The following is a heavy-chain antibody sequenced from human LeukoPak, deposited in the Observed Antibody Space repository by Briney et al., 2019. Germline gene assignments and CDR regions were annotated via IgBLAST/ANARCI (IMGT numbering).Heavy chain of an antibody. CDR2: IKSESHGGAA. CDR1: GFIFSNVW. V-gene: IGHV3-15*01. J-gene: IGHJ4*02. Sequence: PGGSLRLSCAASGFIFSNVWMSWARQTPGKGLEWVGRIKSESHGGAADYAAPVKGRFTILRDDAKNMLYLQMNNLKSEDTAVYYCTADLRWEFYLDYWGQGTLVTVSS. CDR3: TADLRWEFYLDY. D-gene: IGHD1-26*01.